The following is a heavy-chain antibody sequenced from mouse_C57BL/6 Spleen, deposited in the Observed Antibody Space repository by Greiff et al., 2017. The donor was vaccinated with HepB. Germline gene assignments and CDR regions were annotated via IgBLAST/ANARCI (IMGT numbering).Heavy chain of an antibody. CDR2: INPGSGGT. V-gene: IGHV1-54*01. CDR1: GYAFTNYL. Sequence: LQESGAELVRPGTSVKVSCKASGYAFTNYLIEWVKQRPGQGLEWIGVINPGSGGTNYNEKFKGKATLTADKSSSTAYMQLSSLTSEDSAVYFCARSDYYGSSYGYFDVWGTGTTVTVSS. D-gene: IGHD1-1*01. CDR3: ARSDYYGSSYGYFDV. J-gene: IGHJ1*03.